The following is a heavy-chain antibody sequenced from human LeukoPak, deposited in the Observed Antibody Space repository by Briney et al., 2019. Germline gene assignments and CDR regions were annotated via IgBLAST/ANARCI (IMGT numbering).Heavy chain of an antibody. D-gene: IGHD3-22*01. Sequence: GGSLRLSCAASGFTFRSYGMSWVRQAPGKGLEWVSAISGSGGSTYYADSVKGRFTISRDNSKNTLYLQMNSLRAEDTAVYYCAKALDYYDSSGSGYWGQGTLVTVSS. CDR1: GFTFRSYG. V-gene: IGHV3-23*01. CDR2: ISGSGGST. J-gene: IGHJ4*02. CDR3: AKALDYYDSSGSGY.